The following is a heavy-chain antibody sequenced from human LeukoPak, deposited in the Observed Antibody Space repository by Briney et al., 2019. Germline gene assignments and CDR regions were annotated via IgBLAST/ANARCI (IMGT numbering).Heavy chain of an antibody. J-gene: IGHJ4*02. V-gene: IGHV1-46*01. CDR1: EYIFITDY. D-gene: IGHD3-9*01. CDR3: ARDFLTGAGTFDY. Sequence: GASVKVSCKASEYIFITDYIHWVRQAPGQGLEWMGTINPSGDSATYAQNFQGRVTMTRDTSTCTVYKELSSLTSEDTAVYYCARDFLTGAGTFDYWGQGTLVTVSS. CDR2: INPSGDSA.